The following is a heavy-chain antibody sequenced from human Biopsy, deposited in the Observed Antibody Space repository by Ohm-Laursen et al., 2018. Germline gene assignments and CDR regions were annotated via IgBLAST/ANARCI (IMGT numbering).Heavy chain of an antibody. V-gene: IGHV4-4*07. CDR1: GGSLSSYS. D-gene: IGHD1-14*01. Sequence: SETLSPTCPVSGGSLSSYSWSWIRQPAGKGLEWIGQIYTSGITNYNPSLKSRVTMSVDTSKNKFSLRVSSVTAADTAVYYCARDRDRRGWFDPWGQGTLVTVSS. CDR2: IYTSGIT. CDR3: ARDRDRRGWFDP. J-gene: IGHJ5*02.